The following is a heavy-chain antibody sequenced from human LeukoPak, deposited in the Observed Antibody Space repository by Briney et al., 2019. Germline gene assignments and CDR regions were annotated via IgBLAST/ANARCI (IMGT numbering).Heavy chain of an antibody. CDR1: GYTFTSYD. V-gene: IGHV1-8*01. D-gene: IGHD3-3*01. CDR2: MNPNSGNT. Sequence: ASVKVSCKASGYTFTSYDINWVRQATGQGLEWMGWMNPNSGNTGYAQKFQGRVTMTRNTSISTAYMELSSLRSEDTAVYYCARATMYYDFWSGYYAPSDFDYWGQGTLVTVSS. J-gene: IGHJ4*02. CDR3: ARATMYYDFWSGYYAPSDFDY.